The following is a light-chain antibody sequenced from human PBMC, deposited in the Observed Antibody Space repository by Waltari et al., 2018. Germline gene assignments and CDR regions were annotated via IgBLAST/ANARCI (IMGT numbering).Light chain of an antibody. CDR2: EVS. CDR1: SSDVGGYNY. Sequence: QSALTQPHSASRSPAQPVTISCPATSSDVGGYNYVSCYQQHPGKAPKLILFEVSNRPSGVPDRFSGSKSDNTASLTVSGLQAEDEANYYCSSYAGSNNVIFGGGTKLSVL. J-gene: IGLJ2*01. CDR3: SSYAGSNNVI. V-gene: IGLV2-8*01.